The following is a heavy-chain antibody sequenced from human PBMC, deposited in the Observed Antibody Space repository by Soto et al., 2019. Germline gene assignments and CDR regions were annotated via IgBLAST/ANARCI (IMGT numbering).Heavy chain of an antibody. D-gene: IGHD3-9*01. CDR1: GYNFISYG. CDR3: ARASYDILTGYAGGYYYGMDV. CDR2: ISAYNGNT. Sequence: QVQLVQSGAEVKKPGASVQVSCKASGYNFISYGITWVRQAHGQGLEWMGWISAYNGNTNYAQNLQGRVTMTTDTSTSTAYMELRSLRSDDTAVYYCARASYDILTGYAGGYYYGMDVWGQGTTVTVSS. V-gene: IGHV1-18*01. J-gene: IGHJ6*02.